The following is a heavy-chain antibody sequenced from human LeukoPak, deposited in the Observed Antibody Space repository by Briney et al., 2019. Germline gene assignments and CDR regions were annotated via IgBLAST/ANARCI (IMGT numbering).Heavy chain of an antibody. D-gene: IGHD6-6*01. V-gene: IGHV4-34*01. CDR1: GGSFSGDY. CDR3: GTHRSSSIGAFDI. Sequence: SETLSLTCAVYGGSFSGDYWSWIRQPPGKGLEWIGEINHSGSTNYNPSLKSRVTISVDTSKNQFSLKLSSVTAADTAVYYCGTHRSSSIGAFDIWGQGTMVTVSS. J-gene: IGHJ3*02. CDR2: INHSGST.